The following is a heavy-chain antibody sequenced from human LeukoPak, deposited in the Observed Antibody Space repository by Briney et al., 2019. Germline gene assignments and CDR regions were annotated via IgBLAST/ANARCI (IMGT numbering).Heavy chain of an antibody. Sequence: GASVKVSCKASGYTFTSYAMNWVRQAPGQGLEWMGWINTNTGNPTYAQGFTGRFVFSLDTSVSTAYLQISSLKAEDTAVYYCARYQFGELLEIPPPFDYWGQGTLVTVSS. D-gene: IGHD3-10*01. J-gene: IGHJ4*02. CDR2: INTNTGNP. CDR1: GYTFTSYA. V-gene: IGHV7-4-1*02. CDR3: ARYQFGELLEIPPPFDY.